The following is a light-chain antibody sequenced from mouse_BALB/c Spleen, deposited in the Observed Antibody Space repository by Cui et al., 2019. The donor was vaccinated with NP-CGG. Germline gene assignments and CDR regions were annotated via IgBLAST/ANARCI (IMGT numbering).Light chain of an antibody. V-gene: IGLV1*01. CDR2: GTN. CDR1: TGAVTTSNY. CDR3: ALWYSNHWV. Sequence: QAVVTQKSALTTSPSETVTLTCRSSTGAVTTSNYANWVQEKPDHLFTGLIGGTNNRAPGVPARFSGSLIGDKAALTITGAQTEDEAIYFCALWYSNHWVFGGGTKLTVL. J-gene: IGLJ1*01.